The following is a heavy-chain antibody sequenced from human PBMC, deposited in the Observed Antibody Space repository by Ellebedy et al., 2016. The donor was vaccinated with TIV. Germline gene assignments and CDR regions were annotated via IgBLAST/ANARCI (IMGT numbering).Heavy chain of an antibody. Sequence: SETLSLTXAVSGGSISSSNWWSWVRQPPGKGLEWIGEVYLSGGTNYNPSLKSRVTMSVDKSKNQISLKLSSVTAADTALYYCARGLDYGGNSWYFDLWGRGTLVTVSS. V-gene: IGHV4-4*02. D-gene: IGHD4-23*01. CDR2: VYLSGGT. CDR3: ARGLDYGGNSWYFDL. J-gene: IGHJ2*01. CDR1: GGSISSSNW.